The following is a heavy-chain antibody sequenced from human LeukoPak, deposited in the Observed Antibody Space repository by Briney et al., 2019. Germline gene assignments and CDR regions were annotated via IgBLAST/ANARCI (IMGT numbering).Heavy chain of an antibody. CDR3: ARVGSSGWSFDY. D-gene: IGHD6-19*01. V-gene: IGHV4-59*01. CDR2: IYYSGST. J-gene: IGHJ4*02. Sequence: SETLSLXCTVSGGSIRSYYWGWIRQPPGKELEWIGYIYYSGSTNYNPSLKSRVTISVDTSKNQFSLRLSSVTAADTAVYYCARVGSSGWSFDYWGQGTLVTVSS. CDR1: GGSIRSYY.